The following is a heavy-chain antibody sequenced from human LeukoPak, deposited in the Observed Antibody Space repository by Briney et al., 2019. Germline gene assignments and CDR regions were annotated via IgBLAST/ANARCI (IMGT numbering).Heavy chain of an antibody. CDR3: ARVAVGARRLDYYYMDV. Sequence: PSETLSLTCTVSGGSISSYYWSWIRQPAGKGLEWIGRIYTSGSTNYNPSLKNRVAMSVDTSKNQFPLKLSSVTAADTAVYYCARVAVGARRLDYYYMDVWGKGTTVTVSS. D-gene: IGHD1-26*01. V-gene: IGHV4-4*07. CDR1: GGSISSYY. CDR2: IYTSGST. J-gene: IGHJ6*03.